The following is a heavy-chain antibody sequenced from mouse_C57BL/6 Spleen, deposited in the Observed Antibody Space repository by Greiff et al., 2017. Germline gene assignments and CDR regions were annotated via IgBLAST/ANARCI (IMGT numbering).Heavy chain of an antibody. J-gene: IGHJ4*01. CDR3: AGEGPDSSGYGYAMDY. CDR2: IYPSDSET. D-gene: IGHD3-2*02. CDR1: GYTFTSYW. Sequence: QVQLQQPGAELVRPGSSVKLSCKASGYTFTSYWMDWVKQRPGQGLEWIGNIYPSDSETHYNQKFKDKATLTVDKSSSTAYMQLSSLTSEDSAVYYCAGEGPDSSGYGYAMDYWGQGTSVTVSS. V-gene: IGHV1-61*01.